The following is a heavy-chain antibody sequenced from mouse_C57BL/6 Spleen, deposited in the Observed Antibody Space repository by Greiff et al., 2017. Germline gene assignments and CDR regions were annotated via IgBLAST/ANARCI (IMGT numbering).Heavy chain of an antibody. CDR1: GYAFSSYW. Sequence: VQLQQSGAELVKPGASVKISCKASGYAFSSYWMNWVKQRPGKGLEWIGQIYPGDGDTNYNGKFKGKATLTADKSSSTAYMQLSSLTSEDSAVYFCARWGGGLLSGYFDVWGTGTTVTVSS. CDR3: ARWGGGLLSGYFDV. J-gene: IGHJ1*03. V-gene: IGHV1-80*01. D-gene: IGHD2-1*01. CDR2: IYPGDGDT.